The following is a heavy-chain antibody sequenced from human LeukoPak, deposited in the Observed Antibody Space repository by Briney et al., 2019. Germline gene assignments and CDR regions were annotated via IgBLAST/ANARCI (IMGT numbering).Heavy chain of an antibody. Sequence: GGSLRLSCAASRFTFSSYAMSWGRPAPGKGLEWVSAISGSGGSTYYADSVEGRFAISRDNSKNTLYLQMNRLRAEDKAVYYCAKSVYGSGSYYKSYFDYWGQGTLVTVSS. J-gene: IGHJ4*02. CDR3: AKSVYGSGSYYKSYFDY. V-gene: IGHV3-23*01. CDR1: RFTFSSYA. D-gene: IGHD3-10*01. CDR2: ISGSGGST.